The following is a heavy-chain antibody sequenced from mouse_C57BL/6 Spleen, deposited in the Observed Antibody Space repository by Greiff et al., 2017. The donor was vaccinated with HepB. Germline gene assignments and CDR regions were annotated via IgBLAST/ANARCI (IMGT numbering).Heavy chain of an antibody. CDR2: IYPSDSET. V-gene: IGHV1-61*01. D-gene: IGHD2-2*01. Sequence: VQLQQPGAELVRPGSSVKLSCKASGYTFTSYWMDWVKQRPGQGLEWIGNIYPSDSETHYNQKFKDKATLTVDKSSSTAYMQLSSLTSEDSAVYYCAREVYGYDEGAWFAYWGQGTLVTVSA. CDR1: GYTFTSYW. CDR3: AREVYGYDEGAWFAY. J-gene: IGHJ3*01.